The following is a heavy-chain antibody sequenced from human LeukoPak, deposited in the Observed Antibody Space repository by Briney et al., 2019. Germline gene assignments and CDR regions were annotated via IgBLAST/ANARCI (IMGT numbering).Heavy chain of an antibody. CDR2: INSYNGNT. CDR1: GYTFTTQG. CDR3: ARDGGDFRSRGYHQWFDP. D-gene: IGHD1-26*01. V-gene: IGHV1-18*01. Sequence: GASVKVSCKASGYTFTTQGITWVRQAPGQGLEWMGWINSYNGNTHYAQRLQGRVIMTTDTSTSTAYMELRSLRSEDTAVYYCARDGGDFRSRGYHQWFDPWGQGTLVTVSS. J-gene: IGHJ5*02.